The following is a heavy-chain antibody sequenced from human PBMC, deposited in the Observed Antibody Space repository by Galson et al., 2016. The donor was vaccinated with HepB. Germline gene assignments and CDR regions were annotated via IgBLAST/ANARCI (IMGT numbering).Heavy chain of an antibody. CDR1: GFNFSGYA. J-gene: IGHJ4*02. Sequence: SLRLSCAAPGFNFSGYAMHWARQAPGKGLEWLALISYDGSNKYYAYSVKGRFTSSRDKSKNTMYLQMNSLRAEDTAVYYCARDQAPNWGSLDYWGQGTLLTVSS. CDR2: ISYDGSNK. D-gene: IGHD7-27*01. CDR3: ARDQAPNWGSLDY. V-gene: IGHV3-30*04.